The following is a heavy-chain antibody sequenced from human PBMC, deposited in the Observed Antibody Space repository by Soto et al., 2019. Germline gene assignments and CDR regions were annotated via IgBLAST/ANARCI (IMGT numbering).Heavy chain of an antibody. V-gene: IGHV4-59*01. CDR2: IDSSGST. J-gene: IGHJ4*02. D-gene: IGHD6-13*01. CDR1: GVSISFYY. Sequence: ASETLSLTCTVSGVSISFYYWSWIRQPPGKGLEWIAYIDSSGSTKYNPSLKSRVTISLDTSRNQLSLKLNSVTAADTAVYYCAREGYSSRWNPIDYWGQGTQVTVPQ. CDR3: AREGYSSRWNPIDY.